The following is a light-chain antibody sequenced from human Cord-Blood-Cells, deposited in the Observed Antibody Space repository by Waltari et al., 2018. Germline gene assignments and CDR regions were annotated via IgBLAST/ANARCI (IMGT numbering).Light chain of an antibody. V-gene: IGKV1-8*01. J-gene: IGKJ3*01. CDR1: QGISSY. Sequence: AIRMTQSPSSFSASTGDRVTITCRASQGISSYLAWYQQKPGKAPKLLIYAASTLQSGVPSRFSGSGSGTDCTLTVSCLQSEDFATYYCQQYYSYPLTCGPGTKVDIK. CDR3: QQYYSYPLT. CDR2: AAS.